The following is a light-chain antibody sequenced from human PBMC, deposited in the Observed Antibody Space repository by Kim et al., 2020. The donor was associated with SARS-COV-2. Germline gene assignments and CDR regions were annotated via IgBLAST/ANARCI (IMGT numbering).Light chain of an antibody. J-gene: IGKJ2*03. CDR2: DAS. CDR1: EDISNY. CDR3: QQSDDFPRS. Sequence: SASVRDKVTITCETSEDISNYLNWYQQKPGQAPKLLIYDASNLKEGGPPRFSGSGSGTDFIFTISSVQPEDIATYYCQQSDDFPRSFGQGTKLEIK. V-gene: IGKV1-33*01.